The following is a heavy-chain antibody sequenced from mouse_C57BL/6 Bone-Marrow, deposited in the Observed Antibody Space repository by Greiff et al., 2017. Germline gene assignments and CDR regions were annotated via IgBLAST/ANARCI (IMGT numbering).Heavy chain of an antibody. Sequence: EVQLQQSGAELVRPGASVKLSCTASGFNIKDDYMHWVKQRPEQGLEWIGWIDPADGDTEYASKFQGKATITADTSSNTAYLQLSSLTSEDTAVYYCTFYYDCPFAYWGQGTLVTVSA. V-gene: IGHV14-4*01. J-gene: IGHJ3*01. CDR3: TFYYDCPFAY. CDR2: IDPADGDT. CDR1: GFNIKDDY. D-gene: IGHD2-4*01.